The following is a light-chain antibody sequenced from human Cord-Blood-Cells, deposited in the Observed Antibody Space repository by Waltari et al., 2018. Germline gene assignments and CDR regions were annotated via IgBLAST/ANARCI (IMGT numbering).Light chain of an antibody. CDR1: SSDVGGYHY. CDR3: SSYTSSSTLYV. CDR2: DVS. V-gene: IGLV2-14*01. Sequence: QSALTQPASVSGSPGQSITISCTGTSSDVGGYHYVSRYQQPPGKAPKLMIYDVSNRPSGVSNRFSGSKSGNTASLTISGLQAEDEADYYCSSYTSSSTLYVFGTGTKVTVL. J-gene: IGLJ1*01.